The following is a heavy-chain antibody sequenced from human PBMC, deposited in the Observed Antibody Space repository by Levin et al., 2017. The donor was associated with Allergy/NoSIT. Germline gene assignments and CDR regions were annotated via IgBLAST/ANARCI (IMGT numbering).Heavy chain of an antibody. Sequence: SGPTLVKPTQTLTLTCSFSGFALSTRGMCVSWIRQPPGKALEWLALIDWDGDTYYSTSLKTRLTISKDTSKNEVLLTMTNLDPLDTATYYCARIRLSTVTTNSYYGLDVWGQGTTVTVSS. CDR1: GFALSTRGMC. V-gene: IGHV2-70*01. D-gene: IGHD4-17*01. J-gene: IGHJ6*02. CDR2: IDWDGDT. CDR3: ARIRLSTVTTNSYYGLDV.